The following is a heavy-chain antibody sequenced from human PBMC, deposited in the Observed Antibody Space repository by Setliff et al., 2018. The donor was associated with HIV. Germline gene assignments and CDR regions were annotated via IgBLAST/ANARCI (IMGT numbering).Heavy chain of an antibody. D-gene: IGHD3-16*01. CDR1: GFAFSGHQ. CDR2: INIGRGDK. J-gene: IGHJ4*02. CDR3: ARWGLPYGIDA. Sequence: PGGSLRLSCAASGFAFSGHQMSWVRQAPGKGLEWVSSINIGRGDKFYADSVQGRFTISRDNAKNSLYLQMDGLRAEDTAVYFCARWGLPYGIDAWGQGTLVTVSS. V-gene: IGHV3-21*01.